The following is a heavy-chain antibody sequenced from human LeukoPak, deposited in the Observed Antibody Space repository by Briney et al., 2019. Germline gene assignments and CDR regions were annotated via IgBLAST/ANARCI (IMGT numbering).Heavy chain of an antibody. Sequence: SETLSLTCTVSGGSISSYYWSWIRQPAGKGLEWIGRIYTSGSTNYNPSLKSRVTMSVDPSKNQFSLKLSSVTAADTAVYYCARGVKYSYYYYMDVWGKGTTVTVSS. J-gene: IGHJ6*03. CDR2: IYTSGST. V-gene: IGHV4-4*07. D-gene: IGHD5-18*01. CDR3: ARGVKYSYYYYMDV. CDR1: GGSISSYY.